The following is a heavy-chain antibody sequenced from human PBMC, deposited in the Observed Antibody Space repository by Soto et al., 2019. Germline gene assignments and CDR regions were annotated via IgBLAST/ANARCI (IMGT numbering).Heavy chain of an antibody. Sequence: EVQLVESGGGLVQPGGSLRLSCEVSGFTFSSYWMHWVRQVPGKGLVWVSRLNGDGTTTNYADSVKGRFTISRDNAKNTVDLQMSSLRAEDTAVYYCARGIRIYYAMDVWGQGTTVTVSS. CDR3: ARGIRIYYAMDV. D-gene: IGHD2-15*01. J-gene: IGHJ6*02. CDR1: GFTFSSYW. V-gene: IGHV3-74*01. CDR2: LNGDGTTT.